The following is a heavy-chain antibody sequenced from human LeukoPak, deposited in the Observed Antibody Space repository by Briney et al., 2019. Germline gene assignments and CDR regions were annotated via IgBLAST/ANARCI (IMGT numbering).Heavy chain of an antibody. CDR3: VRVAVAGNLNNWFDP. CDR1: GFTFSNYG. V-gene: IGHV3-33*01. J-gene: IGHJ5*02. Sequence: QTGRSLRLSCAASGFTFSNYGMHWVRQAPGKGLEWVAVIWYDGSNKYYADSVKGRFTISRDNSKNTLYLQMNSLRAEGTAVYYCVRVAVAGNLNNWFDPWGQRTLVTVSS. CDR2: IWYDGSNK. D-gene: IGHD6-19*01.